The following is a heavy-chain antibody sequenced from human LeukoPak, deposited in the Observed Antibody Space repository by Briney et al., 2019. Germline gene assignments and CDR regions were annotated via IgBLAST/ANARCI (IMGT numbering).Heavy chain of an antibody. V-gene: IGHV5-51*01. D-gene: IGHD6-19*01. CDR3: ARLISSGYYVSEY. CDR2: IFPGDSDT. CDR1: GYSFTRHW. J-gene: IGHJ4*02. Sequence: GESLKISCKGSGYSFTRHWIGWVRQMPGKGLEWMGIIFPGDSDTRYSPSFQGQVTISADKSISTAYLQWSSLKASDTAMYYCARLISSGYYVSEYWGQGTLVTVSS.